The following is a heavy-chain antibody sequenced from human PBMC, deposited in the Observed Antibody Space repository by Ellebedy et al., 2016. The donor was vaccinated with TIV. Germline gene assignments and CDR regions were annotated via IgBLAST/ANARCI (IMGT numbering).Heavy chain of an antibody. CDR3: ARESQLLFEYFQH. V-gene: IGHV1-2*02. J-gene: IGHJ1*01. D-gene: IGHD2-2*01. CDR2: INRNSGDT. CDR1: GYTFTGYF. Sequence: ASVKVSCXASGYTFTGYFLHWVRQAPAQGLECLGWINRNSGDTNYAQKFQGRVAMTRDTSIGTAYMELSSLRSDDTAVYYCARESQLLFEYFQHWGQGTLVTVSS.